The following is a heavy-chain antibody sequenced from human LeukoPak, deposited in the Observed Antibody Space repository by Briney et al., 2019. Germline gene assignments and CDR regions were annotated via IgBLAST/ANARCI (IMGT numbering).Heavy chain of an antibody. Sequence: GGSLRLSCAASGFTFSSYSMNWVRQAPGKGLEWVSYISSSSSTINYADSVKGRFTISRDNAKNSLYLQMNSLRAEDTAVYYCAREFSGSNYGFPFDYWGQGTLVTVSS. V-gene: IGHV3-48*04. CDR1: GFTFSSYS. CDR3: AREFSGSNYGFPFDY. D-gene: IGHD1-26*01. CDR2: ISSSSSTI. J-gene: IGHJ4*02.